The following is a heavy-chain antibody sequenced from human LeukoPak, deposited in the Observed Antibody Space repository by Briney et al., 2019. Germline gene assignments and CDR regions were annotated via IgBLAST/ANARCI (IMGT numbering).Heavy chain of an antibody. J-gene: IGHJ3*02. D-gene: IGHD3-22*01. CDR2: INPNSGGT. V-gene: IGHV1-2*02. CDR3: ARETYYYDSSGRGGPAFDI. CDR1: GYTFTGYY. Sequence: GASVKVSCKASGYTFTGYYMHWVRQAPGQGLEWMGWINPNSGGTNYAQKFQGRVTMTTDTSTSTAYMELRSLRSDDTAVYYCARETYYYDSSGRGGPAFDIWGQGTMVTVSS.